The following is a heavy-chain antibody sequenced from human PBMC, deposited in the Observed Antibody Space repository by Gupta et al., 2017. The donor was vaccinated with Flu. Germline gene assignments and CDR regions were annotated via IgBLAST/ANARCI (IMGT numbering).Heavy chain of an antibody. D-gene: IGHD3-22*01. CDR3: ARLHYDSSGYYIFDY. J-gene: IGHJ4*02. CDR1: GGSISRSSYY. CDR2: IYYSGST. V-gene: IGHV4-39*01. Sequence: QLQLQESGPGLVKPSETLSLTCTVSGGSISRSSYYWGWIRQPPGKGLEWLGSIYYSGSTYYNPSLKSQVTISVDTSKNQFSLKLSSVTAADTAVYYCARLHYDSSGYYIFDYWGQGTLVTVSS.